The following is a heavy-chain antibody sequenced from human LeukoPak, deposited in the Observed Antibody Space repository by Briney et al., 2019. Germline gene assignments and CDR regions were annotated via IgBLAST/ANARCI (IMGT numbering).Heavy chain of an antibody. J-gene: IGHJ4*02. CDR3: ARDLAGYNSFDY. V-gene: IGHV3-66*01. D-gene: IGHD5-24*01. CDR1: GFTVSSNH. Sequence: PGGSLRLSCAASGFTVSSNHMSWVRQAPGKGLEWVSVIYSGGSTYYTDSVKGRFTISRDNSKNTLYLQMNSLRAEDTAVYYCARDLAGYNSFDYWGQGTLVTVSS. CDR2: IYSGGST.